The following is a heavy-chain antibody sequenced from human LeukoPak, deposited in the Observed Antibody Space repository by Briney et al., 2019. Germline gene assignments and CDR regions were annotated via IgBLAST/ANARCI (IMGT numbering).Heavy chain of an antibody. CDR2: ISSSGST. CDR3: ARGPYSYDSSGAFDI. D-gene: IGHD3-22*01. CDR1: GDSISSGDYY. J-gene: IGHJ3*02. V-gene: IGHV4-61*02. Sequence: SETLSLTCTVSGDSISSGDYYWSWIRQPAGKGLEWIGRISSSGSTNYNPSLKSRVTISVDTSKNQFSLKLSSVTAADTAVYFFARGPYSYDSSGAFDIWGQGTMVHVSS.